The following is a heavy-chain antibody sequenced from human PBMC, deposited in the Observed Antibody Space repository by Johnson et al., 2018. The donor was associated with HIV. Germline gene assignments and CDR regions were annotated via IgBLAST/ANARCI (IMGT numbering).Heavy chain of an antibody. CDR1: GFTFDDYA. CDR3: AKDQNLHGSGSYIFDI. D-gene: IGHD3-10*01. J-gene: IGHJ3*02. Sequence: EVQLVESGGGLVQPGRSLRLSCAASGFTFDDYAMHWVRQAPGKGLEWVSGISWDSGSIAYADSVKGRFTISRDNAKNSLSLQMNSLRAEDTALYYCAKDQNLHGSGSYIFDIWGQGTMVTVSS. V-gene: IGHV3-9*01. CDR2: ISWDSGSI.